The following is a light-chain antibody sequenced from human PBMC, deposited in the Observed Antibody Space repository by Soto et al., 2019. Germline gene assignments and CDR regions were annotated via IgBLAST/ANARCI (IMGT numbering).Light chain of an antibody. V-gene: IGLV2-14*01. CDR2: EVT. CDR1: SNDVGGYNY. Sequence: QSALTQPASVSGSPGQSITISCTGTSNDVGGYNYVSWYQHHPGKAPKLIIYEVTNRPSGVSNRFSGSKSGDTASLTISGLQAEVEADYYCSSYTSSNTFVFGTGTKVTVL. CDR3: SSYTSSNTFV. J-gene: IGLJ1*01.